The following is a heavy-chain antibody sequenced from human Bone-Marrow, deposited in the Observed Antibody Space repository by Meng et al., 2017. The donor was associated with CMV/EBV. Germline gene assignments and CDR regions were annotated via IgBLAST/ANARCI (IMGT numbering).Heavy chain of an antibody. Sequence: GGYYWSWISHHPGKGLEWIGYIYYSGSTYYNPSLKSRVTISVDTSKTQFSLKLSSVTAADTAVYYCARAPVCSSTSCYRGVGDWFDPWGQGTLVTVSS. CDR2: IYYSGST. D-gene: IGHD2-2*01. CDR3: ARAPVCSSTSCYRGVGDWFDP. J-gene: IGHJ5*02. CDR1: GGYY. V-gene: IGHV4-31*02.